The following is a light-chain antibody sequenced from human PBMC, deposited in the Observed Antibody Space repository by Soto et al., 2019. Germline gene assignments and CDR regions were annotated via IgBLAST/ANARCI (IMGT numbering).Light chain of an antibody. J-gene: IGLJ1*01. V-gene: IGLV2-14*01. CDR1: RDNY. Sequence: QSVLTQPASVSGSPGQSITISCTGTRDNYVSWYKQHPGKVPKLMIYGVTNRPSGVSDRFSGSKSGNTASLTISGLQTEDEADYYCSSYTNSRTLLFGAGTKLTVL. CDR2: GVT. CDR3: SSYTNSRTLL.